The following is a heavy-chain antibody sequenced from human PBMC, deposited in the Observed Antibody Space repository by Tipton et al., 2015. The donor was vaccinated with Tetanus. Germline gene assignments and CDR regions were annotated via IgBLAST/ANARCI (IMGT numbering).Heavy chain of an antibody. CDR1: GYTFTGYY. D-gene: IGHD3-22*01. CDR2: IDPNSGDT. CDR3: ARERGNYIYCGMGV. Sequence: QLVQSGAELKKPGASVKASCTASGYTFTGYYMDWVRQASGQGLEWAGCIDPNSGDTIYAQNFQGKVTMTRDTSISTFYMELSRLRSDDAAVFYCARERGNYIYCGMGVWGPGTTVAVSS. V-gene: IGHV1-2*02. J-gene: IGHJ6*02.